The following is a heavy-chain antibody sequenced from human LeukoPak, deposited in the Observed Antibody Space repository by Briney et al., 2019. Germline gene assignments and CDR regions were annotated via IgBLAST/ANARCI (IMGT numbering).Heavy chain of an antibody. CDR2: ISYDGSNK. Sequence: PGGSLRLSCTVSGFTVSSDSMSWVRQAPGKGLEWVAVISYDGSNKYYADSVKGRFTISRDNSKNTLYLQMNSLRAEDTAVYYCARGPPYSSSPFDYWGQGTLVTVSS. J-gene: IGHJ4*02. CDR1: GFTVSSDS. CDR3: ARGPPYSSSPFDY. V-gene: IGHV3-30*04. D-gene: IGHD6-6*01.